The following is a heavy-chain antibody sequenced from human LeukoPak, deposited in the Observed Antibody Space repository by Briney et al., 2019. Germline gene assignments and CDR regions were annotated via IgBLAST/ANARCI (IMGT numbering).Heavy chain of an antibody. CDR3: ARDVDIVATIVADY. V-gene: IGHV3-21*01. CDR2: ISSSSSYI. D-gene: IGHD5-12*01. Sequence: GGSLRLSCAASGFTFSSYSMNWVRQAPGKGLEWVSSISSSSSYIYYADSVKGRFTISRDNTKNSLYLQMNSLRAEDTAVYYCARDVDIVATIVADYWGQGTLVTVSS. J-gene: IGHJ4*02. CDR1: GFTFSSYS.